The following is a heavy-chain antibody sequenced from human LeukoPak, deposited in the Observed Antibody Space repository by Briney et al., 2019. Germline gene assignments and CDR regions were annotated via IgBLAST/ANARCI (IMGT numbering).Heavy chain of an antibody. J-gene: IGHJ4*02. Sequence: GSLRLSCAASGFTFSSYSMNWVRQPPGKGLEWIGEINHSGSTNYNPSLKSRATISLDTSKSQFSLKVRYVTAADTAVYYCARGLNDSWTGENYWGQGTLVTVPS. CDR3: ARGLNDSWTGENY. CDR2: INHSGST. D-gene: IGHD3-3*01. V-gene: IGHV4-34*01. CDR1: GFTFSSYS.